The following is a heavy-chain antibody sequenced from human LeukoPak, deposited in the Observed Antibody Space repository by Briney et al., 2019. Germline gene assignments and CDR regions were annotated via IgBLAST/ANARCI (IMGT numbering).Heavy chain of an antibody. D-gene: IGHD6-13*01. Sequence: AGGSLRLSGASSGFTVSSNYMSWVRQAPGKGLEWVSVIYSGGSTYYADPVKGRFTISRDNSKNTLYLQMNSLRAEDTAVYYCARDQGGISGGIAAAGNGGYYYYGMDVWGQGTTVTVSS. J-gene: IGHJ6*02. CDR2: IYSGGST. CDR3: ARDQGGISGGIAAAGNGGYYYYGMDV. CDR1: GFTVSSNY. V-gene: IGHV3-66*01.